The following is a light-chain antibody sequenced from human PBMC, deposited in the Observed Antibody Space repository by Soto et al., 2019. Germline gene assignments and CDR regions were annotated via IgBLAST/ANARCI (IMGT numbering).Light chain of an antibody. CDR1: QSISSY. CDR3: QQSYSTPLT. V-gene: IGKV1-39*01. J-gene: IGKJ4*01. Sequence: DIQMTQSPSSLSASVGDRVTITCRASQSISSYLNWYQQKPGKAPKLLIYAASSLQSGVPSRFSGSGSGTDFTLTISSLQPEDFATYYCQQSYSTPLTFGGGTNVEVK. CDR2: AAS.